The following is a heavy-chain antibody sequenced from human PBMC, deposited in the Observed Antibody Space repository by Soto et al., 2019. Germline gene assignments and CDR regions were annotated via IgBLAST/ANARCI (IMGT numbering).Heavy chain of an antibody. D-gene: IGHD4-17*01. V-gene: IGHV1-69*12. CDR3: ASFGGDYGDLNWYFDL. CDR1: GGTFSSYA. CDR2: IIPIFGTA. J-gene: IGHJ2*01. Sequence: QVQLVQSGAEVKKPGSSVKVSCKASGGTFSSYAISWVRQAPGQGLEWMGGIIPIFGTANYAQKFQGRVTITAGEFTSTAYMGLSRLRSEDTAVYYCASFGGDYGDLNWYFDLWGRGPLVTVSS.